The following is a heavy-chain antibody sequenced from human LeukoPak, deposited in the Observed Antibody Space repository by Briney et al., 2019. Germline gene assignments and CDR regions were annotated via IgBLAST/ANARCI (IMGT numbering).Heavy chain of an antibody. CDR1: GGSISSYY. CDR3: ARGAYCGGDCYSPNLDDAFDI. Sequence: SETLSLTCTVSGGSISSYYWGWIRQPAGKGLEWIGRIYTSGSTNYNPSLKSRVTMSVDTSKDQFSLKLSSVTAADTAVYYCARGAYCGGDCYSPNLDDAFDIWGQGTMATVSS. CDR2: IYTSGST. J-gene: IGHJ3*02. D-gene: IGHD2-21*02. V-gene: IGHV4-4*07.